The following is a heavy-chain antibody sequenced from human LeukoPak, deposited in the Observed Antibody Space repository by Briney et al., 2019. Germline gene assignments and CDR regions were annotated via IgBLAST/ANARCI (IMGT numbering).Heavy chain of an antibody. CDR2: ISGSGGST. Sequence: GSLRLSCAASGFTFSSYAMSWVRQAPGKRLEWVSAISGSGGSTYYADSVKGRFTISRDNSKNTLYLQMNSLRAEDTAVYYCAKDQVGWQRAFDIWGQGTMVTVSS. D-gene: IGHD2-15*01. CDR1: GFTFSSYA. J-gene: IGHJ3*02. V-gene: IGHV3-23*01. CDR3: AKDQVGWQRAFDI.